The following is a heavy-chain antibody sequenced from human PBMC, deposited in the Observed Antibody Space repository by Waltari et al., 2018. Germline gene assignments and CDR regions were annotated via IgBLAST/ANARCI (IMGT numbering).Heavy chain of an antibody. D-gene: IGHD3-10*01. CDR2: IYYKWGA. Sequence: QLQLQESGPGLVKPSETLSLTCTVPGGSISSHHWRWFRQPPGKGLEWIGYIYYKWGANIKSALNSRVTRSVDTSRIQISLKMSTVTASDTAVCYCARGRMVQGVTESGLFDYWGQGTLVTVSS. V-gene: IGHV4-59*11. CDR3: ARGRMVQGVTESGLFDY. J-gene: IGHJ4*02. CDR1: GGSISSHH.